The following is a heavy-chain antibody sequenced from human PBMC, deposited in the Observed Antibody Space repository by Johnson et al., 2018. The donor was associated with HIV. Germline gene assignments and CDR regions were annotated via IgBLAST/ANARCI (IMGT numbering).Heavy chain of an antibody. J-gene: IGHJ3*02. CDR2: ISWNSGNI. CDR3: AKDSLYYYDSSGYYAFDI. D-gene: IGHD3-22*01. Sequence: VQLVESGGGVVRPGGSLRLSCAASGLNFDDYAMHWVRQAPGKGLEWVSGISWNSGNIGYADSVQGRFPISRDNAKNSLYLQMNSLRAEDTALYYCAKDSLYYYDSSGYYAFDIWGQGTMVTVSS. V-gene: IGHV3-9*01. CDR1: GLNFDDYA.